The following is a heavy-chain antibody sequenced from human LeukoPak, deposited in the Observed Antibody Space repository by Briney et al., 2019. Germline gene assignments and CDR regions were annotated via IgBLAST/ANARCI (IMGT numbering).Heavy chain of an antibody. Sequence: ASVKVSCKASGYTFIDYCIHWVRQAPGQGLEWMGWINPNSGGTKYAQKFQGRVTMTRDTSISTAYMELRRLTADDTAVYYCARGRGPYYCVMDVWGQGTTVTVSS. D-gene: IGHD3-10*01. J-gene: IGHJ6*02. CDR3: ARGRGPYYCVMDV. CDR2: INPNSGGT. V-gene: IGHV1-2*02. CDR1: GYTFIDYC.